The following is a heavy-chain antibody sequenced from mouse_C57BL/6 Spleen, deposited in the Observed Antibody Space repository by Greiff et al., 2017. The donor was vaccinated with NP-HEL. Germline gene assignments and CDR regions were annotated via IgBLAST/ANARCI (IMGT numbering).Heavy chain of an antibody. CDR1: GYTFTSYW. V-gene: IGHV1-52*01. J-gene: IGHJ3*01. Sequence: QVQLQQPGAELVRPGSSVKLSCKASGYTFTSYWMHWVKQRPIQGLEWIGNIDPSDSETHYNQKFKDKATLTVDKSSSTAYMQLSSLTSEDSAVYYCARGVGQLRLPFAYWGQGTLVTVSA. D-gene: IGHD3-2*02. CDR2: IDPSDSET. CDR3: ARGVGQLRLPFAY.